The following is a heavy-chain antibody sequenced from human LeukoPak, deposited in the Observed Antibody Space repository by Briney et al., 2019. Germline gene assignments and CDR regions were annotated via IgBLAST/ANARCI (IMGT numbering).Heavy chain of an antibody. Sequence: GGSLRLSCAASGFTFSSYGMHWVRQAPGKGLEWVAVISYDGSNKYYADSVKGRFTISRDNSKNTLYLQMNSLRAEDTAVYYCARAGYSSGWYRPYNWFDPWGQGTLVTVSS. D-gene: IGHD6-19*01. J-gene: IGHJ5*02. CDR1: GFTFSSYG. V-gene: IGHV3-30*03. CDR2: ISYDGSNK. CDR3: ARAGYSSGWYRPYNWFDP.